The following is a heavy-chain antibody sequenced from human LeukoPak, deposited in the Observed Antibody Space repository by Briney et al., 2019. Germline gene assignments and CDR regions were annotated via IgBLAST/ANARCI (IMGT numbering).Heavy chain of an antibody. CDR1: GFTFSNYA. Sequence: PGGSLRLSCAASGFTFSNYAMSWVRQAPGKGLEWVSVISGGGGSTYYADSMKGRFTISRDNAKNTLYLQMNSLRAEDTAVYYCARVGGYDSSDWDYFDYWGQGTLVTVSS. V-gene: IGHV3-23*01. CDR2: ISGGGGST. D-gene: IGHD3-22*01. CDR3: ARVGGYDSSDWDYFDY. J-gene: IGHJ4*02.